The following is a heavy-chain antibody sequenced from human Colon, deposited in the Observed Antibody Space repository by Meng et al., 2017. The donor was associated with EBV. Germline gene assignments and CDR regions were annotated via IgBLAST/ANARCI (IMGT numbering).Heavy chain of an antibody. V-gene: IGHV4-30-2*01. CDR3: ARGPYCGGDCYWFDP. Sequence: GPDSGQVQPSQSLSLTCAVSGDSISSGDYSWSWIRQPPGQGLEWIGYIYHGGTTYNTSLKSRVTISVDNSKNQFSLRLTSVTAADTAVYYCARGPYCGGDCYWFDPWGQGTLVTVSS. CDR2: IYHGGTT. D-gene: IGHD2-21*02. CDR1: GDSISSGDYS. J-gene: IGHJ5*02.